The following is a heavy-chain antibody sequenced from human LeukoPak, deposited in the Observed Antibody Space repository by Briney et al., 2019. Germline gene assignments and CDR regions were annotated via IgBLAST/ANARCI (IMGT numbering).Heavy chain of an antibody. CDR2: IWYDGSNK. CDR3: ARAPNWNDEGDYYYYGMDV. Sequence: QPGVSLRLSCAASGFTFSSYGMHWVRQAPGKGLEWVAVIWYDGSNKYYADSVKGRFTISRDNSKNTLYLQMKSLRAEDTAVYYCARAPNWNDEGDYYYYGMDVWGQGTTVTVSS. J-gene: IGHJ6*02. D-gene: IGHD1-1*01. V-gene: IGHV3-33*01. CDR1: GFTFSSYG.